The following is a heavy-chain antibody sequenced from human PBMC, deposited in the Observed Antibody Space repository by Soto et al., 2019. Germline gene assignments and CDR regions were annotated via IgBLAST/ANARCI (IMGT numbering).Heavy chain of an antibody. J-gene: IGHJ6*03. CDR1: GGSISSYY. Sequence: SETLSLTCTVSGGSISSYYWSWIRQPPGKGLEWIGYIYYSGSTNYNPSLKSRVTISVDTSKNLFSLKLSSVTAADPAVYYCARVGSSSSLDYYYMDVWIKGTTVTVS. CDR3: ARVGSSSSLDYYYMDV. V-gene: IGHV4-59*01. D-gene: IGHD6-6*01. CDR2: IYYSGST.